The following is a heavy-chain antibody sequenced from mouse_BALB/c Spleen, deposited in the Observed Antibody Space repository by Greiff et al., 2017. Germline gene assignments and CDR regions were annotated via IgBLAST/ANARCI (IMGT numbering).Heavy chain of an antibody. CDR1: GFTFSSFG. D-gene: IGHD2-1*01. Sequence: EVMLVESGGGLVQPGGSRKLSCAASGFTFSSFGMHWVRQAPEKGLEWVAYISSGSSTIYYADTVKGRFTISRDNPKNTLFLQMTSLRSEDTAMYYCARSYGNYGDYYAMDYWGQGTSVTVSS. CDR2: ISSGSSTI. V-gene: IGHV5-17*02. J-gene: IGHJ4*01. CDR3: ARSYGNYGDYYAMDY.